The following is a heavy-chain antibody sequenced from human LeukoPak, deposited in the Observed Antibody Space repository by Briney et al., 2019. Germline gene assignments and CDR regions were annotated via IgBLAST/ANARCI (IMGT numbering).Heavy chain of an antibody. CDR1: GFTFSSYE. D-gene: IGHD6-19*01. CDR2: ISGSGVTM. CDR3: AREDIRLDYFDY. V-gene: IGHV3-48*03. Sequence: PGGSLRLSCAASGFTFSSYEMNWVRQAPGRGLEWVSYISGSGVTMYYADSMKGRFTISRDDAKNSLYLQMNSLRAEDTAVYYCAREDIRLDYFDYWGQGTLVTVSS. J-gene: IGHJ4*02.